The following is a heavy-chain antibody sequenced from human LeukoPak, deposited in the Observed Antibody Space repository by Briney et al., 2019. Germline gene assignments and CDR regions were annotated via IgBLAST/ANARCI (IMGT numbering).Heavy chain of an antibody. V-gene: IGHV4-34*01. CDR1: GGSFSGYY. CDR3: ATKAVVRGAPDY. Sequence: SETLSLTCAVDGGSFSGYYWNCIRQPPGKGLEWIGEINHSGSTNYNPSLKSRVTISVDTSKNQFSLKLSSVTAADTAVYYCATKAVVRGAPDYWGQGTLVTVSS. D-gene: IGHD3-10*01. J-gene: IGHJ4*02. CDR2: INHSGST.